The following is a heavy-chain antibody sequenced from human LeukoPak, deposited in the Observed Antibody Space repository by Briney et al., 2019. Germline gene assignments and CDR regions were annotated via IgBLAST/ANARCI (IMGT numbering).Heavy chain of an antibody. Sequence: VKVSCKASGYTFTSYDINWVRQATGQGLEWMGWMNPNSGNTGYAQKFQGRVTMTRNTSISTAYMELSSLRSEDTAVYYCARGRKGYSSSWYVRDHENYYMDVWGKGTTVTISS. D-gene: IGHD6-13*01. CDR2: MNPNSGNT. CDR1: GYTFTSYD. CDR3: ARGRKGYSSSWYVRDHENYYMDV. J-gene: IGHJ6*03. V-gene: IGHV1-8*01.